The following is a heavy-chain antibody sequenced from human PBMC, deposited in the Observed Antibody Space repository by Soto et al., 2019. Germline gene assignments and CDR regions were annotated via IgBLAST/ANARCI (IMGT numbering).Heavy chain of an antibody. CDR1: VYTFTSYY. CDR3: ARDPTYYDSSGHYGDY. CDR2: INPSGGST. Sequence: GXSVKVSCKASVYTFTSYYMHWVRQAPGQGLEWMGIINPSGGSTSYAQKFQGRVTMTRDTSTSTVYMELSSLRSEDTAVYYCARDPTYYDSSGHYGDYWGQGTLVTVSS. J-gene: IGHJ4*02. D-gene: IGHD3-22*01. V-gene: IGHV1-46*01.